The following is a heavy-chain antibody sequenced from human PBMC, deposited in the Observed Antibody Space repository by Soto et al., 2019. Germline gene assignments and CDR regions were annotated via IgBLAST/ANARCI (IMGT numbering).Heavy chain of an antibody. Sequence: QITLKESGPTLVKPTQTLTLTCTFSGFSISTSEVGVGWIRQPPGKALEWLALIYWDDDKRYSPSLKSRLTITKDTSKNPVVLTMTNMDPVDTATYYCAHRFDWYYFNPWGQGTLVTVSS. J-gene: IGHJ4*02. CDR2: IYWDDDK. CDR3: AHRFDWYYFNP. CDR1: GFSISTSEVG. V-gene: IGHV2-5*02. D-gene: IGHD3-9*01.